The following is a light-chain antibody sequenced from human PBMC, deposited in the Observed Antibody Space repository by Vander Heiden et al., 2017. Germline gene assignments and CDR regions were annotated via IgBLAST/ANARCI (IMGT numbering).Light chain of an antibody. Sequence: QSVLTQPPSVSGAPRQRVTTSCTGSSSNIGAGYEEHWCQQLPRTAPKLLIYGNSNRPTGVPDRFSGSKSGTSASLAITGLQAEDEADYYCQSYDSSLSGSRVFGGGTKLTVL. CDR2: GNS. J-gene: IGLJ3*02. CDR3: QSYDSSLSGSRV. V-gene: IGLV1-40*01. CDR1: SSNIGAGYE.